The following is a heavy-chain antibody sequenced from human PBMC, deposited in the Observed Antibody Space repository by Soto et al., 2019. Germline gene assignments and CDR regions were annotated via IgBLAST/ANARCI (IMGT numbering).Heavy chain of an antibody. J-gene: IGHJ4*02. V-gene: IGHV4-4*07. D-gene: IGHD2-15*01. Sequence: SETLSLTCSVSGGSVSGYYWSWIRQPAGKGLEWIGRIYTDGTTKYNPSLKSRVTLSLDKSKNQFSLRLSSVTAADTAVYYFAREVRGGFTGIFDQWGRGSRVTVSS. CDR2: IYTDGTT. CDR3: AREVRGGFTGIFDQ. CDR1: GGSVSGYY.